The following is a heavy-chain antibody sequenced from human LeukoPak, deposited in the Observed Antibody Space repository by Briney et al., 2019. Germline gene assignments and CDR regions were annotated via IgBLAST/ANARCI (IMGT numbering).Heavy chain of an antibody. CDR3: ATRGGYSYGLSLQYFDL. Sequence: SQTLSLTCTVSGGSISSGDYYWSWIRQPPGKGLEWIGYIYYSGSTYYNPSLKSRVTISVDTSKNQFSLKLSSVTAADMAVYYCATRGGYSYGLSLQYFDLWGRGTLVTVSS. V-gene: IGHV4-30-4*01. CDR1: GGSISSGDYY. D-gene: IGHD5-18*01. CDR2: IYYSGST. J-gene: IGHJ2*01.